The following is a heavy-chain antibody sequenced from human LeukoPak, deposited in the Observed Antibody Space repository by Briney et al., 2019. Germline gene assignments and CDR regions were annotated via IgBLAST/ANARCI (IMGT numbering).Heavy chain of an antibody. D-gene: IGHD6-6*01. CDR1: GGTFSSYA. CDR3: ATQDSSSSGRHY. CDR2: IIPILGIA. J-gene: IGHJ4*02. V-gene: IGHV1-69*04. Sequence: SVKVSCKASGGTFSSYAISWVRQAPGQGLEWMGRIIPILGIANYAQKFQGRVTITADKSTSTAYMELSSLRSEDTAVYYCATQDSSSSGRHYWGQGTLVTVSS.